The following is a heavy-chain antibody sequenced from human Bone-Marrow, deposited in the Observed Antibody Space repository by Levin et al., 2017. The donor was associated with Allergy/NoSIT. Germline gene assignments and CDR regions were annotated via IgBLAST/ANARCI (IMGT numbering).Heavy chain of an antibody. J-gene: IGHJ4*02. V-gene: IGHV4-59*01. CDR1: GGSISGYY. D-gene: IGHD3-10*01. CDR3: TRSVAGEFDY. Sequence: SQTLSLTCTVSGGSISGYYWSWVRQPPGKGLEWVGHIFYSGSTNYNPSLKSRVTISINTSKNQLSLNLTSVSAADTAFYYCTRSVAGEFDYWGQGTLVTVSS. CDR2: IFYSGST.